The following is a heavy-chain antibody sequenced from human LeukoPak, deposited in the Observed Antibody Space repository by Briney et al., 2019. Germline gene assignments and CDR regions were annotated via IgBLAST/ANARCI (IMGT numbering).Heavy chain of an antibody. V-gene: IGHV1-2*02. CDR3: ARDLDSSSWYEGGY. D-gene: IGHD6-13*01. J-gene: IGHJ4*02. Sequence: WASVKVSCKASGHTFSGYYIHWVRQAPGQGLERMGWINPSSGGTYYAQKFQGRVTMTRDTSISTAYMELSRLRSDDTAVFYCARDLDSSSWYEGGYWGQGTLVTVSS. CDR2: INPSSGGT. CDR1: GHTFSGYY.